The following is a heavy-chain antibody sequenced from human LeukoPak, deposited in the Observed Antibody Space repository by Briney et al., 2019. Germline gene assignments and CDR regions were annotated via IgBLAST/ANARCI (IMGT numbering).Heavy chain of an antibody. V-gene: IGHV4-61*02. CDR1: GGSVSSGSYY. CDR2: IYTSGST. CDR3: ARSAAWIQLWYYFDY. J-gene: IGHJ4*02. D-gene: IGHD5-18*01. Sequence: SETLSLTCTVSGGSVSSGSYYWSWIRQPAGKGLEWIGRIYTSGSTNYNPSLKSRVTMSVDTSKNQFSLKLSSVTAADTAVYYCARSAAWIQLWYYFDYWGQGTLVTVSS.